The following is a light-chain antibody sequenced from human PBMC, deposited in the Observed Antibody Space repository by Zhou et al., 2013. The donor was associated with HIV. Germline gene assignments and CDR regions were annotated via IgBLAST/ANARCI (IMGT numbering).Light chain of an antibody. V-gene: IGKV3-20*01. CDR3: QQYGRSRPLM. Sequence: EIVMTQSPATLSLSPGERATLSCRASQSVSSSYLSWYQQKPGQAPRLLIYGGSSRATGVPDRFSASASGSDFTLNIARLEPEDYAVYYCQQYGRSRPLMFGQGTKVEVK. CDR1: QSVSSSY. J-gene: IGKJ1*01. CDR2: GGS.